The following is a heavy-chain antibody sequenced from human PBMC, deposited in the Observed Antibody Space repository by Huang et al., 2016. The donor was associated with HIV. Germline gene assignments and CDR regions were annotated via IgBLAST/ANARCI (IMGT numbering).Heavy chain of an antibody. J-gene: IGHJ4*02. CDR1: GGTVSSFS. Sequence: QVQLVQSGAEMKKSGSSVKVSCKASGGTVSSFSFTWVRQAPGHGLEWMGVSIPLDETTDLAQQFRGRVTLTADESTNTAFRERSGLTAQDTAVYYCARGVGNSNRGFDIWGQGTLVTVS. D-gene: IGHD5-18*01. CDR3: ARGVGNSNRGFDI. CDR2: SIPLDETT. V-gene: IGHV1-69*13.